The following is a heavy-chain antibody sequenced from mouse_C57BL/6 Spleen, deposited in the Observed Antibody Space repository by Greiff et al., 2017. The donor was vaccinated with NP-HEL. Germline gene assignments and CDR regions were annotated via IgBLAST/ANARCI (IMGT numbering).Heavy chain of an antibody. CDR1: GFTFSDYY. D-gene: IGHD1-1*01. CDR2: INYDGSST. V-gene: IGHV5-16*01. J-gene: IGHJ1*03. CDR3: ARETTVVYWYFDV. Sequence: EVKLVESEGGLVQPGSSMKLSCTASGFTFSDYYMAWVRQVPEKGLEWVANINYDGSSTYYLDSFKSRFIISRDNAKNILYLQMSSLKSEDTATYYCARETTVVYWYFDVWGTGTTVTVSS.